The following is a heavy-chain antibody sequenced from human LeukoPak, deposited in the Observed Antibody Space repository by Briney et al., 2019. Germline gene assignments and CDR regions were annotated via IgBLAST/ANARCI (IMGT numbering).Heavy chain of an antibody. J-gene: IGHJ5*02. CDR3: ARDAYYGSGSSNWFDP. D-gene: IGHD3-10*01. CDR1: GDSFSSNSAA. Sequence: SQTLSLTCAISGDSFSSNSAAWNWIRQSPSRGLEWLGRTYYRSKWYNDYAVSVKSRITINPDTSKNQFSLQLNSVTPEDTAVYYCARDAYYGSGSSNWFDPWGQGTLVTVSS. CDR2: TYYRSKWYN. V-gene: IGHV6-1*01.